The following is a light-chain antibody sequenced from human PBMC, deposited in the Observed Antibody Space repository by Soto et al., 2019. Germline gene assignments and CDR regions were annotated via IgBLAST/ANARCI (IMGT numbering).Light chain of an antibody. V-gene: IGKV3-20*01. CDR2: GAS. CDR1: QSISSNY. CDR3: QQYGNSPQT. J-gene: IGKJ1*01. Sequence: EMVLTQSPGTLSLSPGERATLSCRASQSISSNYLAWYQHKPGQAPRLLIYGASSRATGIPNRFSGSGSGTDFTLTISRLEPEDFAVYYCQQYGNSPQTFGQGTKVDI.